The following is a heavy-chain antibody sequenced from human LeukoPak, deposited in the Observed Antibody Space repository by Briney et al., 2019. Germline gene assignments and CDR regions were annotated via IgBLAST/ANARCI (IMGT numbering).Heavy chain of an antibody. J-gene: IGHJ3*02. Sequence: GGSLRLSCAASGFTFSSYSMNWVRQAPGKGLDWVSSISSSSSYIYYADSVKGRFTISRDNAKNSLYLQMNSLRAEDTAVYYCARDVYSTSCFDIWGQGTMVTVSS. CDR1: GFTFSSYS. V-gene: IGHV3-21*01. CDR3: ARDVYSTSCFDI. D-gene: IGHD2-2*01. CDR2: ISSSSSYI.